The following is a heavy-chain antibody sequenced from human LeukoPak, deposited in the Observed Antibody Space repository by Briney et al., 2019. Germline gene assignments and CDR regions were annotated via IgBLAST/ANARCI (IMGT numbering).Heavy chain of an antibody. Sequence: GGSLRLSCAASGFTFSSYEMNWVRQAPGKGLEWVSYISSSGSTIYYADSVKGRFTISRDNAKNSLYLQMNSLRAEDTAVYCCAREGLDRGYFDYWGQGTLVTVSS. CDR2: ISSSGSTI. CDR1: GFTFSSYE. J-gene: IGHJ4*02. D-gene: IGHD1-14*01. V-gene: IGHV3-48*03. CDR3: AREGLDRGYFDY.